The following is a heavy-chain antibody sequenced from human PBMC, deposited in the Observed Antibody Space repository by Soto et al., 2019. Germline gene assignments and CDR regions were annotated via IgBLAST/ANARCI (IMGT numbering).Heavy chain of an antibody. CDR2: IYHTGNT. CDR3: TGQGGYDFWSGSTGY. Sequence: QLQLQESGPGLVKPSETLSLTCTVSGGSITSSRYYWGWIRQSPGKGLEWIGTIYHTGNTYYNPSLKSQVSIAVDTSKTQCSLRLISLTAADTAVYFCTGQGGYDFWSGSTGYWGQGALVTVSS. J-gene: IGHJ4*02. CDR1: GGSITSSRYY. D-gene: IGHD3-3*01. V-gene: IGHV4-39*01.